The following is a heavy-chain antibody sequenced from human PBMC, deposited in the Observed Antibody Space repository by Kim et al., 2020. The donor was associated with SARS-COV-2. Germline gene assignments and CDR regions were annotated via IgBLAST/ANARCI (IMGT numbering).Heavy chain of an antibody. Sequence: LKSRVTISVDTSKNQFSLKLSSVTAADTVVYYCARDSTSWGVGYYYGMDVWGQGTTVTVSS. J-gene: IGHJ6*02. CDR3: ARDSTSWGVGYYYGMDV. D-gene: IGHD2-2*01. V-gene: IGHV4-59*01.